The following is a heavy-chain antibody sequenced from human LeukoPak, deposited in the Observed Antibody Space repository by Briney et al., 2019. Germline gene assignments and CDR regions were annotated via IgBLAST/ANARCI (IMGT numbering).Heavy chain of an antibody. J-gene: IGHJ2*01. CDR2: IYYSGST. CDR3: ARGHGGELLWFGELDKPSGYFDL. Sequence: SETLSLTCTVSGGSISSYYWSWIRQPPGKGLEWIGYIYYSGSTNHNPSLKSRVTISVDTSKNQFSLKLSSVTAADTAVYYCARGHGGELLWFGELDKPSGYFDLWGRGTLVTVSS. V-gene: IGHV4-59*01. CDR1: GGSISSYY. D-gene: IGHD3-10*01.